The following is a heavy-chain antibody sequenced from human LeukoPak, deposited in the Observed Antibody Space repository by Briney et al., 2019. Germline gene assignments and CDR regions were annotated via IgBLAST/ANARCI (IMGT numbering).Heavy chain of an antibody. CDR1: GFTFSNYA. CDR2: MKGDGSEI. J-gene: IGHJ3*01. D-gene: IGHD3-16*01. CDR3: ARPAYTAAYDL. Sequence: GGSLRLSCAASGFTFSNYAMTWVRQAPGKGLEWVANMKGDGSEIHYADSVKGRFTISRDNAKNTLYLQMNSLRAEDTALYYCARPAYTAAYDLWGRGTMVTVSS. V-gene: IGHV3-7*01.